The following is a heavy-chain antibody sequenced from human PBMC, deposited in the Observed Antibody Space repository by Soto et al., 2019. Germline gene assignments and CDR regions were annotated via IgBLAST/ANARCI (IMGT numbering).Heavy chain of an antibody. CDR2: ISGSGGST. Sequence: EVQLLESGGGLVQPGGSLRLSCAASGFTFSSYAMSWVRQAPGKGLEWVSAISGSGGSTYYADSVKGRFTISRDNSKNTLYLQMNSLRAEDTAVYYCAKVIVVVPAAIPSSRGYSGYEVDYFDYWGQGTLVTVSS. CDR3: AKVIVVVPAAIPSSRGYSGYEVDYFDY. V-gene: IGHV3-23*01. D-gene: IGHD2-2*02. J-gene: IGHJ4*02. CDR1: GFTFSSYA.